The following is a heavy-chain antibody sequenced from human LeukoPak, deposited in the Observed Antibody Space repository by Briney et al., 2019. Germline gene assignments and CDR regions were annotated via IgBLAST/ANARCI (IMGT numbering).Heavy chain of an antibody. V-gene: IGHV3-7*01. CDR2: IKKDGSEK. D-gene: IGHD3-10*01. CDR3: ARRGSFFDY. Sequence: GGSLGLSCAASGFTFSSYWMSWVRQAQGKGLEWVDNIKKDGSEKYYVDSVKGRFTISRDNAKNSLYLQMNSLRAEDTAVYYCARRGSFFDYWGQGTLVTVSS. J-gene: IGHJ4*02. CDR1: GFTFSSYW.